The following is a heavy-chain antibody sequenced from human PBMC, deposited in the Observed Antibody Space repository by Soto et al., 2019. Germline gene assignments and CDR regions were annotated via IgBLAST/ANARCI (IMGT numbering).Heavy chain of an antibody. V-gene: IGHV1-3*01. J-gene: IGHJ5*02. CDR2: INAGNGNT. CDR3: ARGVAGPLHWFDP. CDR1: GYTFTSYA. Sequence: QVQLVQFGAEVKKPGASVKVSCKASGYTFTSYAMHWVRQAPGQRLEWMGWINAGNGNTKYSQKLQGRVTITRDTSASTAYMELSSLRSEDTAVYYCARGVAGPLHWFDPWGQGTLVTVSS. D-gene: IGHD6-19*01.